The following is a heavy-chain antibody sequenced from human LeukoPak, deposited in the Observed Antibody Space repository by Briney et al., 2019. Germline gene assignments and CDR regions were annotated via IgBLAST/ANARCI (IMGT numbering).Heavy chain of an antibody. V-gene: IGHV5-51*01. CDR3: ARRKYYYDSSGYGYYFGY. Sequence: GESLKISCKGSGYSFTSYWIGWVRQMPGKGLEWMGIIYPGDSDTRYSPSFPGQVTISADKSISTGYLQWSSLKASDTAMYYCARRKYYYDSSGYGYYFGYWGQGTLVTVSS. J-gene: IGHJ4*02. D-gene: IGHD3-22*01. CDR2: IYPGDSDT. CDR1: GYSFTSYW.